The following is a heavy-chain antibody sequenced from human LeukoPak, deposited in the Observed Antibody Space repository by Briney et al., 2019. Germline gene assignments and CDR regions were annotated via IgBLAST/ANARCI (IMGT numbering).Heavy chain of an antibody. CDR3: ARPSIAVAGSFDY. V-gene: IGHV4-39*01. D-gene: IGHD6-19*01. J-gene: IGHJ4*02. CDR1: GGSISSSSYY. CDR2: IYYSGST. Sequence: PWETLSLTCTVSGGSISSSSYYWGWIRQPPGKGLEWIGSIYYSGSTYYNPSLKSLVTISVDTSKNQFSLKLSSVTAADTAVYYCARPSIAVAGSFDYWGQGTLVTVSS.